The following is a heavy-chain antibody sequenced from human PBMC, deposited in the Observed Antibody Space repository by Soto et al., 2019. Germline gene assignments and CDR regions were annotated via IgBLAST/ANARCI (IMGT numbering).Heavy chain of an antibody. CDR2: ISSSSSTI. J-gene: IGHJ6*04. V-gene: IGHV3-48*01. CDR3: ARDQRFTPRVSTEGLDV. CDR1: GFTFSSYS. Sequence: GGSLRLSCAASGFTFSSYSMNWVRQAPGKGLEWVSYISSSSSTIYYADSVKGRFTISRDNAKNSLYLQMNSLRAEDTAVYYCARDQRFTPRVSTEGLDVWGKGTTVTVSS. D-gene: IGHD4-4*01.